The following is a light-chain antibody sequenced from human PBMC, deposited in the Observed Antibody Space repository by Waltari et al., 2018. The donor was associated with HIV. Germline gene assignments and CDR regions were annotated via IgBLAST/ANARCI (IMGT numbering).Light chain of an antibody. V-gene: IGKV3-15*01. CDR1: HSIISN. CDR2: GAS. Sequence: EVVMTQSPGTLSVSPGERATVSCRASHSIISNLAWYQQKPGQPPRLLIYGASTRVTGVPARFSASGSGTEFTLTISSLQSEDSAIYYCQQYNDWPPWTFGQGTKVEIK. J-gene: IGKJ1*01. CDR3: QQYNDWPPWT.